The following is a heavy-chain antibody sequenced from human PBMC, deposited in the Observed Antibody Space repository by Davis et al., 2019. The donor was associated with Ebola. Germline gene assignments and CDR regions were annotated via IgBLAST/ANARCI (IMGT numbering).Heavy chain of an antibody. V-gene: IGHV4-59*12. CDR2: IYYSGST. J-gene: IGHJ4*02. CDR3: ARGPSVVGLDY. D-gene: IGHD1-26*01. CDR1: GGSLSSYY. Sequence: GSLRLSCTLSGGSLSSYYWSWIRQPPGKGLEWIGYIYYSGSTNYNPSLKSRVTIPVDTSKNQFSLKLSSVTAADTAVYYCARGPSVVGLDYWGQGTLVTVSS.